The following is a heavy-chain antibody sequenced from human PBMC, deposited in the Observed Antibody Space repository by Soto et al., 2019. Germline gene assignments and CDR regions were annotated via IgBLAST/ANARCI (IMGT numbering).Heavy chain of an antibody. CDR2: FSLSGTT. D-gene: IGHD2-8*02. J-gene: IGHJ4*02. CDR3: ARGMTPPGAPAWYYFDS. Sequence: PSETLSLTCTVSGASVTGSSYWSWIRQPAGKGREWIGRFSLSGTTNYNPSLRSRVTMSADVSKNQFSLRLTSVTAADTALYYCARGMTPPGAPAWYYFDSWGQGTLVTVSS. CDR1: GASVTGSSY. V-gene: IGHV4-4*07.